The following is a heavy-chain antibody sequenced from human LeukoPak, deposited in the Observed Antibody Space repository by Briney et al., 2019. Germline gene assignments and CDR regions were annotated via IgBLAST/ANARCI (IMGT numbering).Heavy chain of an antibody. CDR1: GGSISSGGYY. V-gene: IGHV4-31*11. CDR3: ARGGDRSGYYYESYFDY. D-gene: IGHD3-22*01. J-gene: IGHJ4*02. CDR2: IYYSGGT. Sequence: SETLSLTCAVSGGSISSGGYYWSWIRQHPGKGLEWIGYIYYSGGTYYNPSLKSRVTISVDTSKNQFSLKLSSVTAADTAVYYCARGGDRSGYYYESYFDYWGQGTLVTVSS.